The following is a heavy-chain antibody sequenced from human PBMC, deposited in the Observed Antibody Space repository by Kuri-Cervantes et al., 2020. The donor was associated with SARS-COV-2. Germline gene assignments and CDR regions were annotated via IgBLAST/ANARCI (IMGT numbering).Heavy chain of an antibody. J-gene: IGHJ4*02. D-gene: IGHD3-9*01. CDR1: GGSISSSVHY. CDR3: GRQASDWHIDY. CDR2: IYFSGST. Sequence: SETLSLTCSVSGGSISSSVHYRGWVRQPPGKGMEWIGSIYFSGSTYYTPSLKSRVTISVDTSKDQFSLKLTSVTATDTAVYYCGRQASDWHIDYWGQGTLVTVSS. V-gene: IGHV4-39*01.